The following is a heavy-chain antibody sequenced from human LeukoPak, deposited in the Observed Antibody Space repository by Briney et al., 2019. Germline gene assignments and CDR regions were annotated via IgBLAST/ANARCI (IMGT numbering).Heavy chain of an antibody. CDR1: GFTFSSYA. CDR2: ISSNGGST. CDR3: ASGLAFDY. Sequence: PGGSLRPSCAASGFTFSSYAMHWVRQAPGKGLEYVSAISSNGGSTYYANSVKGRFTISRDNSKNALYLQMGSLRAEDMAVYYCASGLAFDYWGQGTLVTVSS. D-gene: IGHD3/OR15-3a*01. V-gene: IGHV3-64*01. J-gene: IGHJ4*02.